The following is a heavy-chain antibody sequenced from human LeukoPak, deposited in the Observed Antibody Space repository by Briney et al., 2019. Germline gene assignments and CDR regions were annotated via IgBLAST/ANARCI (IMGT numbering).Heavy chain of an antibody. D-gene: IGHD3-10*01. V-gene: IGHV3-74*01. CDR3: ARPQLSGSYFPPDYGMDV. CDR2: INSDGSAT. J-gene: IGHJ6*02. CDR1: GFTFSNYW. Sequence: PGGSLRLSCAASGFTFSNYWMHWVRQAPGKGLVWVSRINSDGSATSYADSVKGRFTISRDNAKNTLLLHMNSLRTEDTAVYYCARPQLSGSYFPPDYGMDVWGQGTTVTVSS.